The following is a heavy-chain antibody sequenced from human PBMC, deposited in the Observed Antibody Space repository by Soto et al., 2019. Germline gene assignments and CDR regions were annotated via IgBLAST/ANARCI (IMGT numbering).Heavy chain of an antibody. J-gene: IGHJ6*02. V-gene: IGHV1-69*13. CDR3: ARVGRGGIVVVPAAIESYNYGMDD. CDR2: IIPIFGTA. D-gene: IGHD2-2*01. Sequence: ASVKVSCKASGGTFSSYAISWVRQAPGQGLEWMGGIIPIFGTANYAQKFQGRVTITADESTSTAYMELSSLRSEDTAVYYCARVGRGGIVVVPAAIESYNYGMDDWGQGTTVTVSS. CDR1: GGTFSSYA.